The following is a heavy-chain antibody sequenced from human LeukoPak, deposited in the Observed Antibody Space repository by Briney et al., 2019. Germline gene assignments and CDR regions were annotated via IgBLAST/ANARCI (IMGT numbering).Heavy chain of an antibody. V-gene: IGHV4-59*01. CDR2: IYYSGST. CDR3: ANLVGADYFDY. D-gene: IGHD1-26*01. J-gene: IGHJ4*02. Sequence: PSGTLSLTCTVSGGSISSYYWSWIRQPPGKGLEWIGYIYYSGSTNYNPSLKSRVTISVDTSKDQFSLKLSSVTAADTAVYYCANLVGADYFDYWGQGTLVTVSS. CDR1: GGSISSYY.